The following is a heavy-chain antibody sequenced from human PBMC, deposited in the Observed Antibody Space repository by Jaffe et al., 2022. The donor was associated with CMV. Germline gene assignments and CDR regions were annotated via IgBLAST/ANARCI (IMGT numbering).Heavy chain of an antibody. Sequence: QVQLVQSGAEVKKPGSSVKVSCKASGGTFSSYAISWVRQAPGQGLEWMGRIIPILGIANYAQKFQGRVTITADKSTSTAYMELSSLRSEDTAVYYCATVGYSGYDFQGGGWGSTNFYYYYYYMDVWGKGTTVTVSS. CDR1: GGTFSSYA. D-gene: IGHD5-12*01. V-gene: IGHV1-69*09. J-gene: IGHJ6*03. CDR3: ATVGYSGYDFQGGGWGSTNFYYYYYYMDV. CDR2: IIPILGIA.